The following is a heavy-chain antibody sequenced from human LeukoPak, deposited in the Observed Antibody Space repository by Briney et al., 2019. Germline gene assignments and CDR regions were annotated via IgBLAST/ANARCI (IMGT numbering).Heavy chain of an antibody. Sequence: SETLSLTCAVYGGSFSGYYWSWIRQPPGKGLEWIGEINHSGSTNYNPSLKSRVTISVDTSKNQFSLKLSSVTAADTAVYYCARALEGVGAFDIWGQGTMVTVSS. V-gene: IGHV4-34*01. J-gene: IGHJ3*02. CDR2: INHSGST. CDR1: GGSFSGYY. D-gene: IGHD3-3*01. CDR3: ARALEGVGAFDI.